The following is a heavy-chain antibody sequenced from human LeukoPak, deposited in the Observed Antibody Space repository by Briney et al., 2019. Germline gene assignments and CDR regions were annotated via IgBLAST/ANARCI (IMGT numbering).Heavy chain of an antibody. CDR1: GGSFSGYY. D-gene: IGHD6-19*01. Sequence: SETLSLTCAVYGGSFSGYYWSWIRQPPGKGLEWIGYIYYSGSTYYNPSLKSRVTISVDTSKNQFSLKLSSVTAADTAVYYCARDPSSGWYRNWGQGTLVTVSS. CDR2: IYYSGST. CDR3: ARDPSSGWYRN. V-gene: IGHV4-30-4*08. J-gene: IGHJ4*02.